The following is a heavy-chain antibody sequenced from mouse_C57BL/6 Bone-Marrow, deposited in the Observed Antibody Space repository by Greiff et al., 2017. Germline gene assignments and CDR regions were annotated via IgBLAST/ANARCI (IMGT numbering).Heavy chain of an antibody. V-gene: IGHV1-5*01. CDR1: GYTFTSYW. Sequence: EVQLQQSGTVLARPGASVKMSCKTSGYTFTSYWMHWVKQRPGQGLEWIGAIYPGNSDTSYNQKFKGKAKLTAVTSASTAYMELSSLTNEDSAVYYCTLYYGSPGWYFDVWGTGTTVTVSS. J-gene: IGHJ1*03. D-gene: IGHD1-1*01. CDR3: TLYYGSPGWYFDV. CDR2: IYPGNSDT.